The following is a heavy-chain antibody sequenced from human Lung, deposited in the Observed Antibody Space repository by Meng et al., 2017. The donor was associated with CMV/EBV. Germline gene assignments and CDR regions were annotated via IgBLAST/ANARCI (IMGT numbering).Heavy chain of an antibody. V-gene: IGHV4-30-4*01. CDR1: GGPRSSGNYY. CDR2: IHHSGSA. Sequence: QGPVQESGPGLVEPSQTLPLTCPVLGGPRSSGNYYWSWIRQPPGKGLEWIGYIHHSGSAYYNPSLKSRVSISVDTSKNQFSLNLNSMTAADTAVYYCASFDHIPRRNYFDYWGQGTLVTVSS. CDR3: ASFDHIPRRNYFDY. D-gene: IGHD2-21*01. J-gene: IGHJ4*02.